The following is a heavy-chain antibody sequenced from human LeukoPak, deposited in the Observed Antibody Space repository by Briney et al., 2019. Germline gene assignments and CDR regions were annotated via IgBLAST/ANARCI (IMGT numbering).Heavy chain of an antibody. Sequence: KPSETLSLTCAVYGGSFSGYYWRWIRQPPGKGLEWIGEINHSGSTNYNPSLKSRVTISVDTSKNQFSLKLSSVTAADTAVYYCARGRPVLLWFGEPSNWFDPWGQGTLVTVSS. V-gene: IGHV4-34*01. J-gene: IGHJ5*02. D-gene: IGHD3-10*01. CDR2: INHSGST. CDR1: GGSFSGYY. CDR3: ARGRPVLLWFGEPSNWFDP.